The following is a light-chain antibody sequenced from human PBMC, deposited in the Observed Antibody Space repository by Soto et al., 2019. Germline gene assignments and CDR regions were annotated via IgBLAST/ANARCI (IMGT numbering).Light chain of an antibody. V-gene: IGKV3-11*01. Sequence: EIVLTQSPATLSSSPGDRTTLSCRASQSVSSYLAWYQQKPGQAPRLLIYDASNRATGIPARFSGGGSGTDFTLTINSLEPEDFAVYYCQQRSNWPPITVGQGTRLEIK. J-gene: IGKJ5*01. CDR3: QQRSNWPPIT. CDR1: QSVSSY. CDR2: DAS.